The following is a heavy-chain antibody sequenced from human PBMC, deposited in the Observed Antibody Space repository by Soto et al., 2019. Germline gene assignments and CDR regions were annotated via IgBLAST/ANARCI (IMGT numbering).Heavy chain of an antibody. J-gene: IGHJ6*02. V-gene: IGHV3-7*01. CDR1: GFSFSIYW. Sequence: PGGSLRLSCAASGFSFSIYWMSWVRQAPGKGLEWVANMKQDGSEKNYVDSVRGRFTISRDNAKNSLHLQMDSLRAEDTAIYYCARDIPFYSGMDVWGQGTTVTVSS. CDR3: ARDIPFYSGMDV. D-gene: IGHD2-21*01. CDR2: MKQDGSEK.